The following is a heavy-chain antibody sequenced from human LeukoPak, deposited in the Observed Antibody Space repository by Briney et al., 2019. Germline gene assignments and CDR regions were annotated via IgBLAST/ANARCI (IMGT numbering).Heavy chain of an antibody. CDR2: IYYSGST. D-gene: IGHD5-18*01. CDR3: ARAGYSYGYVDY. V-gene: IGHV4-39*07. J-gene: IGHJ4*02. Sequence: PSETLSLTCNVSGVSISSSSYYWGWIRQPPGKGLEWIGSIYYSGSTWSSLKSRVTISIDTSKNKFSLKLSSVTAADTAVHYCARAGYSYGYVDYWGQGTLVTVSS. CDR1: GVSISSSSYY.